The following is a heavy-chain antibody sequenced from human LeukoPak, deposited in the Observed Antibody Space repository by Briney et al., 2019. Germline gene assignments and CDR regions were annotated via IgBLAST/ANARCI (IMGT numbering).Heavy chain of an antibody. CDR1: GYTFTGDY. D-gene: IGHD6-19*01. CDR2: INPNSGGT. V-gene: IGHV1-2*02. Sequence: GASVKVSCKASGYTFTGDYIHWVRQAPGQGLEWMGWINPNSGGTNYAQKFQGRATMTRDTSISTAYMGLSRLRSDDTAVYYCATTPVAGYFDYWGQGTLVTVSS. CDR3: ATTPVAGYFDY. J-gene: IGHJ4*02.